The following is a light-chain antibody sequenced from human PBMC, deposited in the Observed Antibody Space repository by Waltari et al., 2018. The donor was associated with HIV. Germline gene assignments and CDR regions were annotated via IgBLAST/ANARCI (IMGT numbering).Light chain of an antibody. V-gene: IGLV2-14*01. CDR2: EVT. CDR1: TSDVGSYNF. CDR3: SSYANTNSVI. Sequence: QSALTQPASVSGSPGQSITISCSGTTSDVGSYNFVSWYQNHPGKAPKLMIHEVTNRASGASTRFSGSKSGKTAYLTISGLQTEDEADYYCSSYANTNSVIFGGGTKLTVL. J-gene: IGLJ2*01.